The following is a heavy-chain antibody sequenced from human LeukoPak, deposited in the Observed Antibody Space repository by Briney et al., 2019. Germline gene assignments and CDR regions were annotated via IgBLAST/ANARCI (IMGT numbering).Heavy chain of an antibody. D-gene: IGHD7-27*01. V-gene: IGHV3-23*01. CDR2: ISGSGGST. Sequence: GGSLRLSCAASGFTFSSYAMSWVRQAPGKGLEWVSAISGSGGSTYYADSVEGRFTISRDNSKNTLYLQMNSLRAEDTAVYYCAKDRTQLGSPFDYWGQGTLVTVSS. CDR3: AKDRTQLGSPFDY. CDR1: GFTFSSYA. J-gene: IGHJ4*02.